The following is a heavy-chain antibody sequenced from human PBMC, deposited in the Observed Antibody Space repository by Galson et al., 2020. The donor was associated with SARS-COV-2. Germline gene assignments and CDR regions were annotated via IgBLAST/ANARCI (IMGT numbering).Heavy chain of an antibody. CDR2: IWYDGSNK. CDR1: GFTFSSYG. Sequence: GESLKISCAASGFTFSSYGMHWVRQAPGKGLEWVAAIWYDGSNKYYADSVKGRFTISRDNSKNTLYLQMNSLRAEDTAVYYCAKDQQTYYYDSSDPPYFDYWGQGTLVTVSS. V-gene: IGHV3-33*06. CDR3: AKDQQTYYYDSSDPPYFDY. J-gene: IGHJ4*02. D-gene: IGHD3-22*01.